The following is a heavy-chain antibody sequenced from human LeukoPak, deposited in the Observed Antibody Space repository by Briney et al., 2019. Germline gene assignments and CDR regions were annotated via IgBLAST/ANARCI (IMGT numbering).Heavy chain of an antibody. CDR3: ARSETGTTLYYYYMDV. CDR1: RYTFTAYY. CDR2: INPNSGGT. V-gene: IGHV1-2*02. Sequence: ASVKVSCKASRYTFTAYYIHWVRQAPGQGLEWVGWINPNSGGTNYAQKFQGRVTMTRDTSISTAYMEVSRLTSDDTAVYYCARSETGTTLYYYYMDVWGTGTTVTVS. J-gene: IGHJ6*03. D-gene: IGHD1-1*01.